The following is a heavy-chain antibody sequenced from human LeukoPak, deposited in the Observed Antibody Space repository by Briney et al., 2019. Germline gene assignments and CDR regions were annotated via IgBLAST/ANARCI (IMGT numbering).Heavy chain of an antibody. D-gene: IGHD3-3*01. V-gene: IGHV3-23*01. Sequence: TGGSLRLSRAASGFTFSSYAMSWVRQAPGKGLEWVSAISGSGGSTYYADSVKGRFTISRDNSKNTLYLQMNSLRAEDTAVYYCAKQDRTTFLEWLLWFDYWGQGTLVTVSS. CDR3: AKQDRTTFLEWLLWFDY. CDR2: ISGSGGST. J-gene: IGHJ4*02. CDR1: GFTFSSYA.